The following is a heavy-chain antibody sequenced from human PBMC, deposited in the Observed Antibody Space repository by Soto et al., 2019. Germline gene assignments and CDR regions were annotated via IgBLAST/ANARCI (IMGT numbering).Heavy chain of an antibody. CDR1: GFTFSSYA. CDR2: ISYDGSNK. CDR3: AREAVLWFGELY. D-gene: IGHD3-10*01. J-gene: IGHJ4*02. V-gene: IGHV3-30-3*01. Sequence: QVQLVESGGGVVQPGRSLSLSCAASGFTFSSYAMHWVRQAPGKGLEWVAVISYDGSNKYYADSVKGRFTISRDNSKNTLYLQMNSLRAEDTAVYYCAREAVLWFGELYWGQGTLVTVSS.